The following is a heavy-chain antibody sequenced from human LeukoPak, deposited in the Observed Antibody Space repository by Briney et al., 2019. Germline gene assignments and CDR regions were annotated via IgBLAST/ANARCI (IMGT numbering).Heavy chain of an antibody. D-gene: IGHD3-3*01. V-gene: IGHV1-2*02. CDR2: INPNNGDT. CDR1: GYTFTAYY. Sequence: GASVKVSCKASGYTFTAYYIRWVRQAPGQGLEWMGWINPNNGDTNYAQKFQGRVTMTRDKSINTVYMELSGLRSDDTAVFYCARDYRFRITTFGGGRRNWFDPWGQGTLVTVSS. CDR3: ARDYRFRITTFGGGRRNWFDP. J-gene: IGHJ5*02.